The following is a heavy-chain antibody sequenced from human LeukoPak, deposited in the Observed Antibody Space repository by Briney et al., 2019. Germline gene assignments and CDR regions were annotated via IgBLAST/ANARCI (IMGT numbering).Heavy chain of an antibody. J-gene: IGHJ4*02. V-gene: IGHV3-30*04. CDR1: GFTFSSYA. D-gene: IGHD1-26*01. CDR3: ARTGGSYYGYYFDY. CDR2: ISYDGSNK. Sequence: GGSLRLSCAASGFTFSSYAMHWVRQAPGKGLEWVAVISYDGSNKYYADSVKGRFTISRDNPKNTLYLQMNSLRAEDTAVYYCARTGGSYYGYYFDYWGQGTLVTVSS.